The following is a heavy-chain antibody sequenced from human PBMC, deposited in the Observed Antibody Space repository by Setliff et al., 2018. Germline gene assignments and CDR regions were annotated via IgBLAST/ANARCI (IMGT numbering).Heavy chain of an antibody. CDR3: ASTDWGWGYYFDY. V-gene: IGHV4-61*02. Sequence: SETLSLTCTVSGGSISSGPYYWNWFRQPAGKGLEWIGRLYSSGSTNYNPSLKSRVTIPVDTSKSQFSLKLSSVTAADTAVYYCASTDWGWGYYFDYWGQGTLVTVSS. D-gene: IGHD7-27*01. J-gene: IGHJ4*02. CDR2: LYSSGST. CDR1: GGSISSGPYY.